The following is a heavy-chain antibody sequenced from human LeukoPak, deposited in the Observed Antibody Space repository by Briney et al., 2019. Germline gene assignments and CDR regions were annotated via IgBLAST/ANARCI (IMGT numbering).Heavy chain of an antibody. CDR2: ITTTSSYT. D-gene: IGHD6-19*01. V-gene: IGHV3-21*04. J-gene: IGHJ2*01. CDR1: GFSFSSYN. CDR3: AKSSSGWSTYWYFDL. Sequence: PGGSLRLSCEASGFSFSSYNMDWVRQTPGKGLEWISSITTTSSYTFYADSVKGRFTISRDNAKNSLYLQMNSLRAEDTALYYCAKSSSGWSTYWYFDLWGRGTLVTVSS.